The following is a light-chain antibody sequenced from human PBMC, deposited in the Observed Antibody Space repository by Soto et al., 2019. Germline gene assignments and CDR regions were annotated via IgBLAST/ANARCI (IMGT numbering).Light chain of an antibody. CDR1: RPVVRQY. CDR3: QQNGRSQT. J-gene: IGKJ3*01. CDR2: DAV. Sequence: MVLTQSPDALSLSPRERGRLSWRASRPVVRQYIAWYHQKPGQAPRLLIHDAVSRATGIPDRFSGSGSGSGTDVTLFISRLEPEDCGVYYCQQNGRSQTFGPGTKVDIK. V-gene: IGKV3-20*01.